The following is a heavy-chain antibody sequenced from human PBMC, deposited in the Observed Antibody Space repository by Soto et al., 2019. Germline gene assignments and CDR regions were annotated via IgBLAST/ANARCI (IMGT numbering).Heavy chain of an antibody. CDR1: GGSFSGYY. CDR3: ARGWGRIFDY. D-gene: IGHD7-27*01. Sequence: QVQLQQWGAGLLKPSETLSLTCAVYGGSFSGYYWNWIRQPPGKGLAWIGEINHSGSTNYNPSLKXRVTLSVDTSKNQFSLKLSSVTAADTAVYYCARGWGRIFDYWGQGTLVTVSS. V-gene: IGHV4-34*01. J-gene: IGHJ4*02. CDR2: INHSGST.